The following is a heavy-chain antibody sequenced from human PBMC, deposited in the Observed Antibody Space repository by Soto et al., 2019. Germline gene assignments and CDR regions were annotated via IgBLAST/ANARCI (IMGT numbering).Heavy chain of an antibody. J-gene: IGHJ4*02. D-gene: IGHD1-26*01. CDR1: GYTFTNYG. V-gene: IGHV1-18*01. CDR3: ARGGGVGATPLKRAFDY. CDR2: ISAYNGNT. Sequence: ASVKVSCKASGYTFTNYGISWVRQAPGQGLEWMGWISAYNGNTNYAQKLQGRVTMTTDTSTSTAYMELRSLRSDDTAVYYCARGGGVGATPLKRAFDYWGQGTLVTVSS.